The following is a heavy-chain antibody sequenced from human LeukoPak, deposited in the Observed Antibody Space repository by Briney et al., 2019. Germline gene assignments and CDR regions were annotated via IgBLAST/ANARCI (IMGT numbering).Heavy chain of an antibody. Sequence: GGSLRLSCAASGFTFSSYSMNWVRQAPGKGLEWVSSISSSSSYIYYADSVKGRFTISRDNAKNSLYLQMNSLRAEDTAVYNCARGNIAAAGDLYYYYYGMDVWGQGTTVTVSS. CDR2: ISSSSSYI. CDR3: ARGNIAAAGDLYYYYYGMDV. CDR1: GFTFSSYS. D-gene: IGHD6-13*01. V-gene: IGHV3-21*01. J-gene: IGHJ6*02.